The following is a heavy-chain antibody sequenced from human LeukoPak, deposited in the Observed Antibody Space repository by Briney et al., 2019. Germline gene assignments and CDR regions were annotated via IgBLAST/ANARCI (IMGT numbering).Heavy chain of an antibody. J-gene: IGHJ4*02. CDR1: GFTFSNAW. CDR3: TTVPPVITGTTKTFDY. D-gene: IGHD1-20*01. V-gene: IGHV3-15*01. CDR2: IKSKTDGGTT. Sequence: SGGSLRRSCAASGFTFSNAWMSWVRQAPGKGLGWVGRIKSKTDGGTTDYAAPVKGRFTISRDDSKNTLYLQMNSLKTEDTAVYYCTTVPPVITGTTKTFDYWGQGTLVTVSS.